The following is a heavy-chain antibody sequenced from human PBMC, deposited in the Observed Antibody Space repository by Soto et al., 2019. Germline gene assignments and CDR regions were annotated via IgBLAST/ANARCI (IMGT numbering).Heavy chain of an antibody. J-gene: IGHJ5*02. D-gene: IGHD4-17*01. CDR3: GREGGDLNWFDP. Sequence: PGGSLRLSCAASGFTFSSYSMNWVRQAPGKGLEWVSYISSSSTIYYADSVKGRFTISRDNAKNSLYLQMNSLRAEDTAVYYCGREGGDLNWFDPWGQGTPVPVSP. V-gene: IGHV3-48*01. CDR2: ISSSSTI. CDR1: GFTFSSYS.